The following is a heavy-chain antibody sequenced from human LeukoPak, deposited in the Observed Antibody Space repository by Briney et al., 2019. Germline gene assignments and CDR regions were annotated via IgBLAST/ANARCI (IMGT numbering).Heavy chain of an antibody. J-gene: IGHJ3*02. Sequence: SETLSLTCAVYGGSISSYYWSWIRQPPGKGLEWIGYIYYSGSTNYNPSLKSRVTISVDTSKNQFSLKLSSVTAADTAVYYCARPKYSSGWYGAFDIWGQGTMVTVS. CDR3: ARPKYSSGWYGAFDI. D-gene: IGHD6-19*01. V-gene: IGHV4-59*08. CDR2: IYYSGST. CDR1: GGSISSYY.